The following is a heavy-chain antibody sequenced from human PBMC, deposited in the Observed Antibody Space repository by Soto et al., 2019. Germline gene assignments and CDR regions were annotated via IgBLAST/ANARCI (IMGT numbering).Heavy chain of an antibody. CDR3: ARGRMGAAQFSNPRAYSYAFDP. J-gene: IGHJ5*02. CDR2: NHYTGNG. D-gene: IGHD3-22*01. V-gene: IGHV4-39*01. CDR1: CGSITSRSHY. Sequence: PSETLSLTCSVSCGSITSRSHYWGWIRQPPGKGLEWIVSNHYTGNGYYNKSLKSRVTVSVDTSKNEFSLKLTSVTSLRSDDSAIYYCARGRMGAAQFSNPRAYSYAFDPWGQGTLVTVSS.